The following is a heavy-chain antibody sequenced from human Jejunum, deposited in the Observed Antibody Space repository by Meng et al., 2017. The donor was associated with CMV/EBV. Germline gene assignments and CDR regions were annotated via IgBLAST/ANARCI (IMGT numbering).Heavy chain of an antibody. V-gene: IGHV4/OR15-8*01. CDR2: IFHSGAT. J-gene: IGHJ4*02. CDR3: GDPPAGY. CDR1: GGSLIGTNW. Sequence: TLSLTCVVSGGSLIGTNWWNWVRQPPGGGLEWIGEIFHSGATNYNPSLKSRVTILIDNSKNQFSLKLTSMTAADTAVYFCGDPPAGYWGQGILVTVSS.